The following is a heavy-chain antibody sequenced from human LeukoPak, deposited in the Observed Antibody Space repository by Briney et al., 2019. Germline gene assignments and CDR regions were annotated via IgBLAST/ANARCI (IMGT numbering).Heavy chain of an antibody. CDR2: IKSDGST. V-gene: IGHV3-74*01. J-gene: IGHJ1*01. Sequence: GGSLRLSCAASGFTFSSYWMHWVRQAPGKGRVWVSRIKSDGSTNYAASVKGRFTISRDNAKNTVSLQMNSLRAEDTGVYYCARAPSEIGGYYPEYFRHWGQGTLVTVSS. CDR1: GFTFSSYW. CDR3: ARAPSEIGGYYPEYFRH. D-gene: IGHD3-22*01.